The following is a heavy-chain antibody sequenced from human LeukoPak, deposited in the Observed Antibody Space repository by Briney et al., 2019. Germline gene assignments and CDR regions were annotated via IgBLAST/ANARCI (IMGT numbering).Heavy chain of an antibody. D-gene: IGHD3-3*02. V-gene: IGHV1-2*02. J-gene: IGHJ4*02. Sequence: ASVKVSCKASGYTFSGYYMHWVRQALGQGLEWMGCINPHSGGTNYAQRFQGRVTMTRDTSISTAFMELSSLTSDDTAVYYCSTQTKIALPIFDYWGQGSLVTVSS. CDR2: INPHSGGT. CDR1: GYTFSGYY. CDR3: STQTKIALPIFDY.